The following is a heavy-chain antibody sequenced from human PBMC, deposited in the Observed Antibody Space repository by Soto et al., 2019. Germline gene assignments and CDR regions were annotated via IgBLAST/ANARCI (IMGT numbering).Heavy chain of an antibody. Sequence: QVQLVESGGGVVQPGRSLRLSCAASGFNFSTYGVHWVRQAPGKGLEWVGVISYDGGEKYYADSVKGRFTISRDNSKDTLYLQMNSLRPDDTAVYYCANDVMGCPDYWVQGTLVTVSS. CDR1: GFNFSTYG. J-gene: IGHJ4*02. D-gene: IGHD2-8*01. V-gene: IGHV3-30*18. CDR3: ANDVMGCPDY. CDR2: ISYDGGEK.